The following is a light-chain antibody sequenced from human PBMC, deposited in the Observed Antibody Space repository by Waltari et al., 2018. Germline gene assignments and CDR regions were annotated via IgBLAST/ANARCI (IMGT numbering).Light chain of an antibody. V-gene: IGLV2-23*02. CDR2: DVS. CDR3: CSYAGNYVWV. Sequence: QSALTQPAAVSGSPGQSVTISCTGASSDIGRYDIVSWYQQHPGKAPKLVISDVSKRPSGVSDRFSGSKSGDTASLTISWLQFEDEADYYCCSYAGNYVWVFGGGTRLTVL. CDR1: SSDIGRYDI. J-gene: IGLJ3*02.